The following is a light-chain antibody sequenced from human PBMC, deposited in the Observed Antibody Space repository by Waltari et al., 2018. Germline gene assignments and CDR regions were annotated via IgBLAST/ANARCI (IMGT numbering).Light chain of an antibody. CDR2: RNN. CDR1: RPTIGRNH. V-gene: IGLV1-47*01. Sequence: QSVLTQPPSASGTPGQRVTISCSRRRPTIGRNHVYWYQPLPGTAPKLLIYRNNQRPSGVPDRFSGSKSGTSASLAISGLRSEDEADYYCAAWDDSLSGVVFGGGTKLTVL. CDR3: AAWDDSLSGVV. J-gene: IGLJ2*01.